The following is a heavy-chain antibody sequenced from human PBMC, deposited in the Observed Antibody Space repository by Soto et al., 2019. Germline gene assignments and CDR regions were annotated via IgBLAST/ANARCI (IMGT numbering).Heavy chain of an antibody. CDR1: GFTVSSDY. CDR3: AREAYQYQLLSSWGLGYYYFDY. D-gene: IGHD2-2*01. V-gene: IGHV3-66*01. CDR2: IYSGGNT. Sequence: HPGGSLRLSCAASGFTVSSDYMNWVRQAPGKGLEWVSVIYSGGNTYYAASVKGRFTISRDNFKNTLYLEMNSLRAEDTALYYCAREAYQYQLLSSWGLGYYYFDYWGQGTLVTVSS. J-gene: IGHJ4*02.